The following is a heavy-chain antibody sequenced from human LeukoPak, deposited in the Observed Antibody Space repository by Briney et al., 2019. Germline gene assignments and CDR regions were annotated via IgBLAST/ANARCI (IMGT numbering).Heavy chain of an antibody. CDR3: ARAWSDY. V-gene: IGHV3-9*01. CDR1: GFTFDDYA. D-gene: IGHD2-8*01. Sequence: GGSLRLSCAASGFTFDDYAMHWVRQAPGKGLEWVSGISWNSGSIGYADSVKGRFTISRDNAKNSLYLQMNSLRAEDTAVYYCARAWSDYWGQGTLVTVSS. J-gene: IGHJ4*02. CDR2: ISWNSGSI.